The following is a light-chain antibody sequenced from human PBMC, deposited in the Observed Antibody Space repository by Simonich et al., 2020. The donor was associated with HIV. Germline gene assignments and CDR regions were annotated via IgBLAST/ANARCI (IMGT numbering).Light chain of an antibody. CDR3: LLYYGSAWV. J-gene: IGLJ3*02. V-gene: IGLV7-43*01. CDR2: STN. Sequence: QTVVTQEPSLTVSPGGTVTLTCASSTGAVTSGYYPSWFQKKPGQAPRALIYSTNNKRSWTPARFSGSLLGGKAALTLSGVQPEDEAEYYCLLYYGSAWVFGGGTKLTVL. CDR1: TGAVTSGYY.